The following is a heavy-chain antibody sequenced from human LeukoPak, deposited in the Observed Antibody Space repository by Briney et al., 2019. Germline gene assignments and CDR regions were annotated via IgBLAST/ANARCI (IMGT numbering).Heavy chain of an antibody. Sequence: ASVKVSCKASGYTFTGYYMHWVRQAPGQGLEWMGWINPNSGGTNYAQKFQGRVTMTRDTSISTAYMELSRLRSDDTAVYYCARIHYPSAITVPNRAGNDWFDPWGQGTLVTVSS. CDR3: ARIHYPSAITVPNRAGNDWFDP. V-gene: IGHV1-2*02. CDR1: GYTFTGYY. CDR2: INPNSGGT. J-gene: IGHJ5*02. D-gene: IGHD3-16*01.